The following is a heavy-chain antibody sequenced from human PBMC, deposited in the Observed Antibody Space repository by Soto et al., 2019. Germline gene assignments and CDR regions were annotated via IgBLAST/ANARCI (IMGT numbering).Heavy chain of an antibody. D-gene: IGHD4-17*01. Sequence: QVQLVQSGAEVKKPGSSVKVSCKASGGTFSTYGINWVRQAPAQGLEWRGGIIPILGTANYAQKFQGRVTITADESTSTAYMELSSLRSEDTAVYYCARGSYGDYAYWGQGTLVTVSS. CDR3: ARGSYGDYAY. CDR2: IIPILGTA. V-gene: IGHV1-69*01. J-gene: IGHJ4*02. CDR1: GGTFSTYG.